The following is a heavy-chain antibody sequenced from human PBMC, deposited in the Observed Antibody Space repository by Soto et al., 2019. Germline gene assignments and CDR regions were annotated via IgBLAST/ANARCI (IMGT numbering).Heavy chain of an antibody. J-gene: IGHJ5*02. V-gene: IGHV1-8*02. Sequence: ASVKVSCKASGYTFINFDISWVRQAAGQGLEWLGWMNPGSGKTGYASKFQGRVAMTRDASTGTSHLELSSLTSDDTAVYYCARMASAGTLNWFDPWGQGTLVTVSS. CDR2: MNPGSGKT. CDR1: GYTFINFD. CDR3: ARMASAGTLNWFDP. D-gene: IGHD6-13*01.